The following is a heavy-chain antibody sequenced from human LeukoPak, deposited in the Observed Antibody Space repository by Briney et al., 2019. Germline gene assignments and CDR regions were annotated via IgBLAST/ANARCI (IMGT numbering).Heavy chain of an antibody. V-gene: IGHV3-74*01. D-gene: IGHD4-23*01. CDR1: GFTFSSYW. CDR3: AKSVGGNRDD. Sequence: PGGSLRLSCAASGFTFSSYWMHWVRQAPGKGLVWVSRINGDGSTTTYADSVKGRFTISRDNAKNTLYLQMNSLRAEDTAVYYCAKSVGGNRDDWGQGTLVTVSS. CDR2: INGDGSTT. J-gene: IGHJ4*02.